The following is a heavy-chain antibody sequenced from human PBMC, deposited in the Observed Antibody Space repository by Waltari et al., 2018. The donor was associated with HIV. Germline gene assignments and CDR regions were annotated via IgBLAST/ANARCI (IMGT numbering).Heavy chain of an antibody. V-gene: IGHV1-18*01. D-gene: IGHD4-17*01. CDR3: ARAPMTTVTSRGFDI. CDR1: GYSFTRYG. Sequence: QVQLVQSGAEVKKPGASLKVSCKASGYSFTRYGISWVRQAPGHGLEWIGWISVYNNNTKYAQKIQDRLNMTTDSPTSTAYMELRSLRSDDTAVYYCARAPMTTVTSRGFDIWGQGTMVIVSS. CDR2: ISVYNNNT. J-gene: IGHJ3*02.